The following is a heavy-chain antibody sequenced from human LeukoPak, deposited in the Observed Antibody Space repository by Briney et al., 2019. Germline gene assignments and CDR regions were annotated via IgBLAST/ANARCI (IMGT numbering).Heavy chain of an antibody. CDR2: ISGSGGST. Sequence: PGGSLRLSCAASGFTFSSYAMSWVRQAPGKGLEWVSAISGSGGSTYYADSVKGRFTISRDNSKNTLYLQMNSLRAEDTAVYYCAKAGNFGQYQLLFDYWGQGTLVTVSS. V-gene: IGHV3-23*01. CDR3: AKAGNFGQYQLLFDY. J-gene: IGHJ4*02. D-gene: IGHD2-2*01. CDR1: GFTFSSYA.